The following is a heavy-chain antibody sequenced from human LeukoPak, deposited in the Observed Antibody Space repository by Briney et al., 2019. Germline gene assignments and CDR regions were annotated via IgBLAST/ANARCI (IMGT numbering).Heavy chain of an antibody. CDR1: GGSISSGDYY. J-gene: IGHJ4*02. Sequence: SQTLSLTCTVSGGSISSGDYYWSWIRQPPGKGLEWIGYIYYSGSTYYNPSLKSRVTISVDTSKNQFSLKPSSVTAADTAVYYCARSLTIFGVVTDWGQGTLVTVSS. CDR3: ARSLTIFGVVTD. V-gene: IGHV4-30-4*08. CDR2: IYYSGST. D-gene: IGHD3-3*01.